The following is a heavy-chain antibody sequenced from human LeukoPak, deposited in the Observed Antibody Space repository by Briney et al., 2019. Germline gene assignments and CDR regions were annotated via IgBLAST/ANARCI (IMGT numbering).Heavy chain of an antibody. D-gene: IGHD6-19*01. Sequence: GRSLRLSCAASGFTFSSYGMHWVRQAPGKRLEWVAVIWYDGSNKYYADSVKGRFTISRDNSKNTLYLQMNSLRAEDTAVYYCARIAVAGTEYYYGMDVWGQGTTVTVSS. CDR2: IWYDGSNK. CDR3: ARIAVAGTEYYYGMDV. CDR1: GFTFSSYG. J-gene: IGHJ6*02. V-gene: IGHV3-33*01.